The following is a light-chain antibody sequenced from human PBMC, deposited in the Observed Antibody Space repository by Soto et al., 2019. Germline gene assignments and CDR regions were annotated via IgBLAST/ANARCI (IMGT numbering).Light chain of an antibody. CDR3: QVWDSSSDHYV. CDR2: DDS. V-gene: IGLV3-21*02. J-gene: IGLJ1*01. CDR1: NIGYKS. Sequence: SYELTQPTSVSVAPGQTARITCGGNNIGYKSVHWYQQRPRQAPVLVVYDDSDRPSGIPARFSGSNSGNTATLTISRVEDGYEADYYCQVWDSSSDHYVFGTGTQLTVL.